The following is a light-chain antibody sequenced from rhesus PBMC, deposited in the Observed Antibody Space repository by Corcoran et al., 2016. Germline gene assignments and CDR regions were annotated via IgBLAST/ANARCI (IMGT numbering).Light chain of an antibody. J-gene: IGKJ1*01. CDR1: QSVSSY. V-gene: IGKV3-10*01. CDR3: YQHSSGYRT. CDR2: GAS. Sequence: QVILTQSPATLSLSPGERATLSCRASQSVSSYLAWYQQKPGQAPRLLIYGASSRATGIPDRFSGSGSVTDFTLTISSLEPEDVGVYRCYQHSSGYRTFGQGTKVEVK.